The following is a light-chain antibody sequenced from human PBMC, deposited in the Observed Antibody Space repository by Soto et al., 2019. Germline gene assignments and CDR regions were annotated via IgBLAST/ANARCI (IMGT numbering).Light chain of an antibody. CDR2: DTV. Sequence: EIVLTQSPATLALSPGERATLSCRASQSVSSYLAWYQQKPGQAPRLLIYDTVNRATGIPARFSGSGSGTDFSLAISSLDPEDFAVYYCQQRSSWPLTFGGGTKVETK. J-gene: IGKJ4*01. CDR3: QQRSSWPLT. V-gene: IGKV3-11*01. CDR1: QSVSSY.